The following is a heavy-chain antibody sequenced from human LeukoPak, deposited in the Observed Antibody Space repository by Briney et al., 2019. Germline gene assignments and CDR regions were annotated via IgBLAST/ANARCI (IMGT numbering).Heavy chain of an antibody. D-gene: IGHD6-19*01. V-gene: IGHV4-34*01. CDR3: ARGYSSGWYRGNWFDP. Sequence: SETLSLTCAVYGGSFSDYYWSWIRQPPGKGLEWIGEINHSGSTNYNPSLKSRVTISVDTSKNQFSLKLSSVTAADTAVYYCARGYSSGWYRGNWFDPWGQGTLVTVSS. J-gene: IGHJ5*02. CDR1: GGSFSDYY. CDR2: INHSGST.